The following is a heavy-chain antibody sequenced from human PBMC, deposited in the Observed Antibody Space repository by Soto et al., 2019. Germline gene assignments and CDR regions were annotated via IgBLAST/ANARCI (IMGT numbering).Heavy chain of an antibody. CDR2: IDISGSAI. J-gene: IGHJ4*02. Sequence: GGSLRLSCVASGFTFSSYEMNWVRQAPGKGLQWVSYIDISGSAIYYADSVKGRFTISRDNAKNSLYLQMNSLRAEDTALYYCARGDASGYWGQGTLVTVSS. CDR3: ARGDASGY. V-gene: IGHV3-48*03. D-gene: IGHD2-2*01. CDR1: GFTFSSYE.